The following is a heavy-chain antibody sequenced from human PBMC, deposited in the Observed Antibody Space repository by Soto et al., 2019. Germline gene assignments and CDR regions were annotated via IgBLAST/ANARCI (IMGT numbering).Heavy chain of an antibody. CDR3: ARQLSDSSGFMWSYYFDY. J-gene: IGHJ4*02. V-gene: IGHV4-59*08. CDR2: IYYSGST. Sequence: SETLSLTCTVSGGSISSYYWSWIRQPPGKGLEWIGYIYYSGSTNYNPSLKSRVTISVDTSKNQFSLKLSSVTAADTAVYYCARQLSDSSGFMWSYYFDYWGQGTLVTVSS. CDR1: GGSISSYY. D-gene: IGHD6-19*01.